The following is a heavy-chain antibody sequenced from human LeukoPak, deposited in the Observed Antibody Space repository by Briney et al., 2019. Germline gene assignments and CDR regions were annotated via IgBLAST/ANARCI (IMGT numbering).Heavy chain of an antibody. CDR2: ISWNSGSI. D-gene: IGHD6-13*01. Sequence: SGGSLRLSSAASGFTFDDYAMHWVRHAPGKGLEWVSGISWNSGSIGYADSVKGRFTISRDNAKNSLYLQMNSLRAEDTALYYCAKDLSPGLAAAGDYWGQGTLVTVSP. CDR1: GFTFDDYA. CDR3: AKDLSPGLAAAGDY. J-gene: IGHJ4*02. V-gene: IGHV3-9*01.